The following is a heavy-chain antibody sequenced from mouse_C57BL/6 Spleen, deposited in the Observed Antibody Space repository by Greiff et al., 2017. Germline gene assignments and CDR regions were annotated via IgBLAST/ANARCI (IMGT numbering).Heavy chain of an antibody. CDR2: ISSGGSYT. CDR3: ARRSMITADYYAMDY. Sequence: EVQLVESGGDLVKPGGSLKLSCAASGFTFSSYGMSWVRQTPDKRLEWVATISSGGSYTYYPDSVKGRFTITRDTAKNTLYLQMSSLKSEDTAMYYCARRSMITADYYAMDYWGQGTSVTVSS. J-gene: IGHJ4*01. V-gene: IGHV5-6*01. D-gene: IGHD2-4*01. CDR1: GFTFSSYG.